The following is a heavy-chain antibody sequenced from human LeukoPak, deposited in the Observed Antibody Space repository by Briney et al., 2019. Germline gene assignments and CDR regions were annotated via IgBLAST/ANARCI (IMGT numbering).Heavy chain of an antibody. Sequence: SETLSLTCAVSGYSLSSGYYWGWIRQPPGKGLEWIGSIYHSGSTYYNPSLKSRVTISVDTSKNQFSLKLSSVTAADTAVYYCARTGCPSHCSGGRVNWFDPWGQGTLVTVSS. CDR3: ARTGCPSHCSGGRVNWFDP. V-gene: IGHV4-38-2*01. CDR2: IYHSGST. J-gene: IGHJ5*02. D-gene: IGHD2-15*01. CDR1: GYSLSSGYY.